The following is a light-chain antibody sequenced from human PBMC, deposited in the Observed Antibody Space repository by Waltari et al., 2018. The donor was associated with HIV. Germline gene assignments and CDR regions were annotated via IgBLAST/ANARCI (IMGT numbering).Light chain of an antibody. CDR1: QSISSS. V-gene: IGKV1-39*01. CDR3: QQSYALPAT. J-gene: IGKJ1*01. CDR2: GAS. Sequence: DIQMTQSPSSLSAFVGDRVSITCRASQSISSSLVWYQQKPGKAPKLLISGASGLRSGVPSRFSCDGSGTDFTLTISSLQPEDFATYYCQQSYALPATFGQGTKVEIK.